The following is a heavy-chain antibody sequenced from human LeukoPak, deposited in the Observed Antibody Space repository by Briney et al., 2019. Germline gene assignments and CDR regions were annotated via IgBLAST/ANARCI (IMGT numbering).Heavy chain of an antibody. J-gene: IGHJ3*02. CDR2: ISSSSSTI. V-gene: IGHV3-48*04. Sequence: PGGSLRLSCIASGFTFSSYSMTWVRQAPGKGLEWLSYISSSSSTISYADSVKGRVTISRDNAKNLLYLQMNSLRAEDTAVYYCVRVVVIMYDAFDIWGQGTGVTVSS. D-gene: IGHD3-10*01. CDR3: VRVVVIMYDAFDI. CDR1: GFTFSSYS.